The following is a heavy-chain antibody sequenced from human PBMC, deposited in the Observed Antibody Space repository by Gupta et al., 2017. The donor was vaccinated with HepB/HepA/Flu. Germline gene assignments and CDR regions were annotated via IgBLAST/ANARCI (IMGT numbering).Heavy chain of an antibody. J-gene: IGHJ5*02. CDR3: ARADFDGGEWELLPYNWFDP. CDR2: IIPIFGTA. CDR1: GGTFSSYA. D-gene: IGHD1-26*01. V-gene: IGHV1-69*01. Sequence: QVQLVQSGAEEKKPGSSVKVSCKASGGTFSSYALRWVRQAPGQGLEWMGGIIPIFGTANYAQKFQGRVTITADESTSTAYMELSSLRSEDTAVYYCARADFDGGEWELLPYNWFDPWGQGTLVTVSS.